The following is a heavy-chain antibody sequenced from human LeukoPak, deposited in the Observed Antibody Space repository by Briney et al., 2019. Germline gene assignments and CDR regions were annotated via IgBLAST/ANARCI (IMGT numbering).Heavy chain of an antibody. D-gene: IGHD3-16*01. Sequence: PSETLSLTCTVSGGSISSYYWSWIRQPPGKGLEWIGYIYYSGSTNYNPSLKSRVTISVDTSKNQFSLELSSVTAAGTAVYYCARDPRFGLDYWGQGTLVTVSS. V-gene: IGHV4-59*01. CDR2: IYYSGST. J-gene: IGHJ4*02. CDR3: ARDPRFGLDY. CDR1: GGSISSYY.